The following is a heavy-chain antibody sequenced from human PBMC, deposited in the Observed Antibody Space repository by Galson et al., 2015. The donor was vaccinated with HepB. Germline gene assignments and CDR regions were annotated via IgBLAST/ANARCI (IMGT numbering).Heavy chain of an antibody. CDR3: TRQGDPLEDYGDYVGY. V-gene: IGHV3-49*03. D-gene: IGHD4-17*01. CDR1: GFTFGDYA. CDR2: SRSKAYGGTT. Sequence: SLRLSCAASGFTFGDYAMSWFRQAPGKGLEWVGFSRSKAYGGTTEYAASVKGRFTISRDDSKSIAYLQMNSLKTEDTAVYYCTRQGDPLEDYGDYVGYWGQGTLVTVSS. J-gene: IGHJ4*02.